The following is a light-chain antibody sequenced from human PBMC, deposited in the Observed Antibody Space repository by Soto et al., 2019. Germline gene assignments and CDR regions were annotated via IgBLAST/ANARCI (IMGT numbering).Light chain of an antibody. J-gene: IGLJ1*01. Sequence: QSVLTQPRSVAGSPGQSVTFSCIGTSRDVGDYNSVSWYQQHPGKAPKLMIYDVSKRPSGVPDRFSGSKSGTTASLTISGLQAEDDADYYCCSSVGGYSYVFGIAPKVTVL. CDR2: DVS. V-gene: IGLV2-11*01. CDR1: SRDVGDYNS. CDR3: CSSVGGYSYV.